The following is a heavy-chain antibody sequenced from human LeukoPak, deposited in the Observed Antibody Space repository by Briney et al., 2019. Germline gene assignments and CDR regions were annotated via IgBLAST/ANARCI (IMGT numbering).Heavy chain of an antibody. CDR3: ARAPEWELLPSYFDY. J-gene: IGHJ4*02. CDR1: GFTFSSYW. CDR2: IKQDGSEK. D-gene: IGHD1-26*01. Sequence: TGGSLRLSCAASGFTFSSYWMSWVRQAPGKGLEWVANIKQDGSEKYYVDSVKGRFTISRDNAKNSLYLQMNSLRAEDTAVYYCARAPEWELLPSYFDYWGQGTLVTVSS. V-gene: IGHV3-7*01.